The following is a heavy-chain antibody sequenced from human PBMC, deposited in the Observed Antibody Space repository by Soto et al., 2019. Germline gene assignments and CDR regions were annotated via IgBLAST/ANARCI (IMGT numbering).Heavy chain of an antibody. D-gene: IGHD5-18*01. V-gene: IGHV1-2*02. Sequence: ASVKVSCKVSGYSFVGYYLHWMRQAPGQGLEWLGWINPTTGGTNYPQKFQGRVTMTRDTSISTAYMELSSLRSDDTAVYFCARKTREYNFDYWGQRTMVTVSS. J-gene: IGHJ4*02. CDR1: GYSFVGYY. CDR2: INPTTGGT. CDR3: ARKTREYNFDY.